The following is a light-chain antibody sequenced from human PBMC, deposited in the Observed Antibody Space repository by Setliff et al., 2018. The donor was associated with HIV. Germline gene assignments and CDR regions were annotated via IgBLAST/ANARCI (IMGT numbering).Light chain of an antibody. J-gene: IGLJ1*01. CDR2: EVR. CDR1: SSDVGGYSL. CDR3: SSYAITNTLP. V-gene: IGLV2-14*03. Sequence: QSALTQPASVSGSPGQSITTSCTGTSSDVGGYSLVSWYQQHPGKAPKLIIYEVRNRPSGVSHRFSGSKSGNTASLTISGLQAEDEADYYCSSYAITNTLPFGTGTKVTVL.